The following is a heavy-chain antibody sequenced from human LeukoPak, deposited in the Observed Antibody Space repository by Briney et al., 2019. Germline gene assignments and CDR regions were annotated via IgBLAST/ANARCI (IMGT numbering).Heavy chain of an antibody. J-gene: IGHJ4*02. CDR1: GGSISSYY. V-gene: IGHV4-4*07. Sequence: SETLSLTCTISGGSISSYYWSWIRQPAGKGLEWIGRMSTSGSTNYNPSLKSRVSISIDKTKNQFSLKLTSVTAADTAVYYCARDYLVGAPLDSWGQGTLVTVSS. CDR3: ARDYLVGAPLDS. D-gene: IGHD1-26*01. CDR2: MSTSGST.